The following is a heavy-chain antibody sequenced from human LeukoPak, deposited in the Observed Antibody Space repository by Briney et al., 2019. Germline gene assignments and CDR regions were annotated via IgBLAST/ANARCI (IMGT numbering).Heavy chain of an antibody. V-gene: IGHV3-64*01. Sequence: PGGSLRLSCAASGFTFSNYAIHWVRQAPGKGLEYVSAISDNGRQTFYANSVKGRFTISRDNSKNTLYLQMNSLRAEDTAVYYCAKVGPAVTYYYYYMDVWGKGTTVTVSS. CDR3: AKVGPAVTYYYYYMDV. CDR2: ISDNGRQT. CDR1: GFTFSNYA. D-gene: IGHD2-15*01. J-gene: IGHJ6*03.